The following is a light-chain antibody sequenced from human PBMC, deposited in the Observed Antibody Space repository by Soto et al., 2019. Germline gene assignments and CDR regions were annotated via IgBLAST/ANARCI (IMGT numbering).Light chain of an antibody. CDR2: NNN. Sequence: QSVLTQPPSASGTPGQRVTISCTGSSSNIETNTVDWYQHLPGTAPKVLIFNNNQQPSAVPDRFSGSKSGTSASLAISGLQSEDEDDYYCAVWDDSLSGMVFGGGTKLTVL. CDR3: AVWDDSLSGMV. J-gene: IGLJ2*01. CDR1: SSNIETNT. V-gene: IGLV1-44*01.